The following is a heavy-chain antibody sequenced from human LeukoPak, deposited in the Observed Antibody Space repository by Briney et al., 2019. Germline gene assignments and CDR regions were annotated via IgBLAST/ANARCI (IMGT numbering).Heavy chain of an antibody. CDR1: GYTFTSYG. CDR2: ISAYNGNT. CDR3: ATVGYRGSYRPRYFDY. J-gene: IGHJ4*02. D-gene: IGHD1-26*01. Sequence: ASVKVSCKASGYTFTSYGISWVRQAPGQGLEWMGWISAYNGNTNYAQKLQGRVTITADKSTSTAYMELSSLRSEDTAVYYCATVGYRGSYRPRYFDYWGQGTLVTVSS. V-gene: IGHV1-18*01.